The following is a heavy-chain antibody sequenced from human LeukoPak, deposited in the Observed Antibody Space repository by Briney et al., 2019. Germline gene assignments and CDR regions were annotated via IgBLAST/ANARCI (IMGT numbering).Heavy chain of an antibody. CDR2: IYSGGST. V-gene: IGHV3-53*01. D-gene: IGHD3-10*01. Sequence: GGSLRLSCAASGFTVSSNYMSWVRQAPGKGLEWVSVIYSGGSTYYADSVKGRFTISRDNSKNTLYLQMNSLRAEDTAVYYCAREKAYYYGSGSPWFDPWGQGTLVTVSS. CDR3: AREKAYYYGSGSPWFDP. J-gene: IGHJ5*02. CDR1: GFTVSSNY.